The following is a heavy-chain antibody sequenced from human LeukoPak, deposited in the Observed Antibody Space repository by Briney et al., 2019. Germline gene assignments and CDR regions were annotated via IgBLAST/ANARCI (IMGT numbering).Heavy chain of an antibody. CDR1: GGSISSGSYY. CDR3: ARHRYYEGSDI. Sequence: SETLSLTCTVSGGSISSGSYYWSWIRQPAGKGLEWIGRIYTSGSTNYNPSLKSRVTISVDTSKNQFSLKLSSVTAADTAVYYCARHRYYEGSDIWGQGTMVTVSS. CDR2: IYTSGST. J-gene: IGHJ3*02. D-gene: IGHD3-22*01. V-gene: IGHV4-61*02.